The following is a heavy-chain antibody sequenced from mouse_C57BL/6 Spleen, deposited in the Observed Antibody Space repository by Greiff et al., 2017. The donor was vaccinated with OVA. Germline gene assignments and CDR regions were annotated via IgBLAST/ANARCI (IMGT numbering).Heavy chain of an antibody. CDR2: INPSSGYT. V-gene: IGHV1-7*01. D-gene: IGHD1-1*01. CDR1: GYTFTSYW. Sequence: VQRVESGAELAKPGASVKLSCKASGYTFTSYWMHWVKQRPGQGLEWIGYINPSSGYTKYNQKFKDKATLTADKSSSTAYMQLSSLTYEDSAVYYCALYYYGSSLFAYWGQGTLVTVSA. J-gene: IGHJ3*01. CDR3: ALYYYGSSLFAY.